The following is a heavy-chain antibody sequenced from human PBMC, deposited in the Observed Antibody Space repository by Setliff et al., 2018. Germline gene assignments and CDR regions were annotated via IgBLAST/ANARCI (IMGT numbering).Heavy chain of an antibody. CDR3: ARGGIVVVTAILYGMDV. D-gene: IGHD2-21*02. J-gene: IGHJ6*02. CDR2: MNPNSGNT. CDR1: GYTFTSYD. Sequence: VASVKVSCKASGYTFTSYDINWVRQATGQGLEWMGWMNPNSGNTGYAQKFQGRVTMTRNTSISTAYMELSSLRSEDTAVYYCARGGIVVVTAILYGMDVWGQGTTVTVSS. V-gene: IGHV1-8*02.